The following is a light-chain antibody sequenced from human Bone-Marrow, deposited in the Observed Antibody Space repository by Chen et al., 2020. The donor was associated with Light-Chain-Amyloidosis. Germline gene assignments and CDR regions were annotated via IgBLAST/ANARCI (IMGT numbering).Light chain of an antibody. CDR2: DDS. CDR1: NIGSTS. Sequence: SYVLTQPSSVSVAPGQTATIACGGNNIGSTSGHWYQQTPGQAPLLVVDDDSYRPSGIPERLSGSNSGDTATLPISRVEAGDEADYYCQVCDRSSDRPVFGGGTKLTVL. J-gene: IGLJ3*02. CDR3: QVCDRSSDRPV. V-gene: IGLV3-21*02.